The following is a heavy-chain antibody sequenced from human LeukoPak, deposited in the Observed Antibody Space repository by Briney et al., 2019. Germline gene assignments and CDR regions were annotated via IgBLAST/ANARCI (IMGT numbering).Heavy chain of an antibody. Sequence: ASVKVSCKASGYTFTDYYLHWVRQAPGQGLEWMGWINPNSGGTNYAQTFQGRITMTRDTSITTAYLELSRLRSDDTAVYYCATIGYNHYFDYWGQGTLGTVSS. J-gene: IGHJ4*02. V-gene: IGHV1-2*02. CDR1: GYTFTDYY. CDR3: ATIGYNHYFDY. CDR2: INPNSGGT. D-gene: IGHD5-24*01.